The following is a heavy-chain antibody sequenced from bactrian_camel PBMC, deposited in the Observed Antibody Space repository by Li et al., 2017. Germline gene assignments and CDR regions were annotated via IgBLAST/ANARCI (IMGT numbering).Heavy chain of an antibody. Sequence: HVQLVESGGGSVRAGESLMLSCVFSALTDISKCMGWFRQAPGKEREAVAAFGGDGDENYADSVQGRFTISQDKVKDTLYLQMNSLTPEDTAMYYCAAKECDYEGDGPDFDFVGQGTQVTVS. CDR1: ALTDISKC. V-gene: IGHV3S55*01. CDR2: FGGDGDE. D-gene: IGHD4*01. J-gene: IGHJ6*01. CDR3: AAKECDYEGDGPDFDF.